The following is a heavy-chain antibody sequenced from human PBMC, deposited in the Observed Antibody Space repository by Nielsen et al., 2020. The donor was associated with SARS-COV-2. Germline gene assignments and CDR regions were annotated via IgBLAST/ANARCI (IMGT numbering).Heavy chain of an antibody. CDR1: GFTFRSYG. V-gene: IGHV3-48*01. Sequence: GESLKISCAASGFTFRSYGMNWVRQAPGKGLEWVSYTSSSSSTIYYADSVKGRFTISRDNAKNSLYLQMNSLRVEDTAVYYCARDLGYCYSTSCYTLAFDIWGQGTMVTVSS. CDR2: TSSSSSTI. D-gene: IGHD2-2*02. CDR3: ARDLGYCYSTSCYTLAFDI. J-gene: IGHJ3*02.